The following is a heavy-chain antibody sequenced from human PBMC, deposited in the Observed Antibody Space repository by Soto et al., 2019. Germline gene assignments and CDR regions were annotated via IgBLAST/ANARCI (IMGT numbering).Heavy chain of an antibody. J-gene: IGHJ6*03. Sequence: QLQLQESGPGLVKPSETLSLTCTVSGGSISSSSYYWGWIRQPPGKGLEWIGSIYYSGSTYYNPSLKSRVTRSVDTSKNQFSLKLSSVTAADTAVYYCARAPFYDILTGYVGDYYYMDVWGKGTTVTVSS. V-gene: IGHV4-39*01. D-gene: IGHD3-9*01. CDR3: ARAPFYDILTGYVGDYYYMDV. CDR1: GGSISSSSYY. CDR2: IYYSGST.